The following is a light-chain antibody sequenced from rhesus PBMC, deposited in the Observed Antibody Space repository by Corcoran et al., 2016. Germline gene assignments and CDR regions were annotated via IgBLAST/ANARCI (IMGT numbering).Light chain of an antibody. CDR2: TAS. V-gene: IGKV1-21*01. Sequence: DIQMTQSPSSLSASVGDRVTITCRASQGISSWLAWYQQKPGNAPKLLIYTASSLQSGVPSRFSGSGAGTDFTFTISSLQPEDFATYYCQQYNSAPWTFGQGTKVDIK. CDR1: QGISSW. J-gene: IGKJ1*01. CDR3: QQYNSAPWT.